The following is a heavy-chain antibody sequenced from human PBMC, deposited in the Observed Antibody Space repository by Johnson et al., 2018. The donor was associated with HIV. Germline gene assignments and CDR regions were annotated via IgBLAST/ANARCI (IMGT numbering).Heavy chain of an antibody. J-gene: IGHJ3*02. CDR3: AKQQYCTKCVWCPFDI. CDR2: IGWSSGGL. Sequence: VLLVESGGGLGQPGGSLRLSCAASGFTFDDYDMHWVRQAPGKGLEWVSGIGWSSGGLAYADSVKGRFTNSRDNAKNSLYLQLNSLRDEETALYLCAKQQYCTKCVWCPFDIWGQGTMVIVFS. D-gene: IGHD2-8*01. CDR1: GFTFDDYD. V-gene: IGHV3-9*01.